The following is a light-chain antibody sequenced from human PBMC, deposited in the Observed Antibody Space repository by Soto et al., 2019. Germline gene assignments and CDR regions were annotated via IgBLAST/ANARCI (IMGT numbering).Light chain of an antibody. J-gene: IGKJ2*01. CDR1: SSKR. Sequence: DIQMTQSPSTLAASVGDTVTMTCRSSSKRLAWYQKKPGKAPKLLIYDVSNLERGVPPRFSGSTSGAESNLTITGLQPDDLGTYYCEHTTDFNFGQGTKGDIK. CDR2: DVS. V-gene: IGKV1-5*01. CDR3: EHTTDFN.